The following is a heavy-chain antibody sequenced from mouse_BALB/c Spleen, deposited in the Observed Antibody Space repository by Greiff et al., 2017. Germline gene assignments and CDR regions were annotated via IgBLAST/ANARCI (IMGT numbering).Heavy chain of an antibody. D-gene: IGHD1-1*01. CDR1: GFTFSSFG. Sequence: EVQLVESGGGLVQPGGSRKLSCAASGFTFSSFGMHWVRQAPEKGLEWVAYISSGSSTIYYADTVKGRFTISRDNPKNTLFLQMTSLRSEDTAMYYCARDYYGSRWDYWGQGTTRTVSS. CDR2: ISSGSSTI. J-gene: IGHJ2*01. CDR3: ARDYYGSRWDY. V-gene: IGHV5-17*02.